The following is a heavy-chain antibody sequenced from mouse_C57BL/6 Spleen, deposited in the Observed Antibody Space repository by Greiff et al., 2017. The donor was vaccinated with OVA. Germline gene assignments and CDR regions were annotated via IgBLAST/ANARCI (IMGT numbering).Heavy chain of an antibody. V-gene: IGHV1-69*01. CDR2: IDPSDSYT. CDR1: GYTFTSYW. J-gene: IGHJ2*01. CDR3: ARCYYHGDFDY. D-gene: IGHD1-1*01. Sequence: QVHVKQPGAELVMPGASVKLSCKASGYTFTSYWMHWVKQRPGQGLEWIGEIDPSDSYTNYNQKFKGKSTLTVDKASSTAYMQLSSLTSEDSAVYFCARCYYHGDFDYWGQGTTLTVSS.